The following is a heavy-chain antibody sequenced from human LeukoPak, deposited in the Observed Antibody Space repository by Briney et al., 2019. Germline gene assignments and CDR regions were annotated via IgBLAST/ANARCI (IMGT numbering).Heavy chain of an antibody. CDR3: ARAVSSSWSPGAEYFQH. Sequence: SVNVSFKASGGTFSSYAISWVRQAPGQGLEWMGGIIPIFGTANYAQKFQGRVTITADESTSTAYMELSSLRSEDTAVYYCARAVSSSWSPGAEYFQHWGQGTLVTVSS. J-gene: IGHJ1*01. V-gene: IGHV1-69*13. CDR1: GGTFSSYA. CDR2: IIPIFGTA. D-gene: IGHD6-13*01.